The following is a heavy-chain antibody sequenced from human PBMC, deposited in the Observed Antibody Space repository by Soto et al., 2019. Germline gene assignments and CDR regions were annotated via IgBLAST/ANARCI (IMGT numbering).Heavy chain of an antibody. V-gene: IGHV4-59*01. CDR2: IYYSGST. J-gene: IGHJ5*02. Sequence: SETLSLTCTVSGGSISSYYWSWIRQPPGKGLEWIGYIYYSGSTNYNPSLKSRVTISVDTSKNQFSLKLSSVTAADTAVYYCAREWGGTTLRWFDPWGQGTLVTVSS. CDR3: AREWGGTTLRWFDP. D-gene: IGHD1-1*01. CDR1: GGSISSYY.